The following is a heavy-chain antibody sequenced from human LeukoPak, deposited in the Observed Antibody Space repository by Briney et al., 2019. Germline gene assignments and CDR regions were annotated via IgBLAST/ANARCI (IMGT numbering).Heavy chain of an antibody. Sequence: GGSLRLSCAASRFTFSNYAMSWVRQAPGEGLEWVSGVSDSGNTIYYADSVKGRFTISRDNSKNTVYLQMTSLRAEDTALYYCAKGVGTTMAYYFDYWGQGTLVTVSS. D-gene: IGHD1-26*01. J-gene: IGHJ4*02. CDR2: VSDSGNTI. CDR1: RFTFSNYA. CDR3: AKGVGTTMAYYFDY. V-gene: IGHV3-23*01.